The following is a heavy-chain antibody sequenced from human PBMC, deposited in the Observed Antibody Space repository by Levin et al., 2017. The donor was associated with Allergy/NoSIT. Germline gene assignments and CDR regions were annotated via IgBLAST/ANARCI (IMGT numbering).Heavy chain of an antibody. CDR3: ARDACAQIYCSSTSWIYYYGMDV. D-gene: IGHD2-2*01. CDR2: ISSSSSYI. Sequence: PGGSLRLSCAASGFTFSSYSMNWVRQAPGKGLEWVSSISSSSSYIYYADSVKGRFTISRDNAKNSLYLQMNSLRAEDTAVYYCARDACAQIYCSSTSWIYYYGMDVWGQGTTVTVSS. J-gene: IGHJ6*02. V-gene: IGHV3-21*01. CDR1: GFTFSSYS.